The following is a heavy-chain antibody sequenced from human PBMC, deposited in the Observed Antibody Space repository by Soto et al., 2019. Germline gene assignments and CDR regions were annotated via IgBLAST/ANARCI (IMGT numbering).Heavy chain of an antibody. Sequence: ASVKVSCKASGYTFTSYAMHWVRQAPGQRLEWMGWINAGNGNTKYSQKFQGRVAITRDTSASTAYMELSSLRSEDTAVYYCARSIVVVTAIDYWGQGTLVTV. CDR2: INAGNGNT. CDR1: GYTFTSYA. V-gene: IGHV1-3*01. J-gene: IGHJ4*02. CDR3: ARSIVVVTAIDY. D-gene: IGHD2-21*02.